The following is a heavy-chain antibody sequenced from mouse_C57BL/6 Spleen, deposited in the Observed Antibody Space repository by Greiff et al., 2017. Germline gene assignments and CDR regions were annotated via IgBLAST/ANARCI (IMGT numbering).Heavy chain of an antibody. Sequence: QVQLKQPGAELVKPGASVKLSCKASGYTFTSYWMQWVKQRPGQGLEWIGEIDPSDSYTNYNQKFKGKATLTVDTSSSTAYMQLSSLTSEDSAVYYCARGGTGWDFEVWGTGTTVTVSS. CDR1: GYTFTSYW. CDR3: ARGGTGWDFEV. J-gene: IGHJ1*03. CDR2: IDPSDSYT. D-gene: IGHD3-3*01. V-gene: IGHV1-50*01.